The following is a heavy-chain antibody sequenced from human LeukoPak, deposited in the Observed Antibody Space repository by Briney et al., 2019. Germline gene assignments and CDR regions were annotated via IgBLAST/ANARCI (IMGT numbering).Heavy chain of an antibody. CDR2: IYSGGST. J-gene: IGHJ6*03. V-gene: IGHV3-53*01. CDR1: GFTVSSNY. CDR3: ARDRPNYYMDV. Sequence: GGSLRLSCAASGFTVSSNYMSWVRQAPGKGLEWVSAIYSGGSTYYADSVKGRFTISRDNSKNTPYLQMNSLRAEDTAVYYCARDRPNYYMDVWGKGTTVTVSS.